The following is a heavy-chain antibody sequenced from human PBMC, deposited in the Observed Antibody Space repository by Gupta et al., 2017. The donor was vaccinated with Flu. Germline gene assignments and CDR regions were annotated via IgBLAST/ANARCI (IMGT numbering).Heavy chain of an antibody. V-gene: IGHV4-61*02. J-gene: IGHJ5*02. Sequence: QVQLQESGPGLVKPSQTLSLTGTVSGGSISSGIYYWSWIRQPAGKGLEWIRSIYTSGSTNYHPSLKSRVTILVDTSKNQFSLKLSSVTAADTAVYYRARDHEGWFDPWGQGTLVTVSS. CDR1: GGSISSGIYY. CDR3: ARDHEGWFDP. CDR2: IYTSGST.